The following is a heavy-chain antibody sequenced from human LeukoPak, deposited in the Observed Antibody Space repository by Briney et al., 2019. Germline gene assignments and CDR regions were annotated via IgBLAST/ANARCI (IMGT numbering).Heavy chain of an antibody. Sequence: GGSLRLSCAASGFTVSSNYMSWVRQAPGKGLEWVSVIYSGGSTYYADSVKGRFTISRDNSKNTLYLQMNSLRAEDTAVYYCARDRSSGSYLDAFDIWGQGTMVTVSS. V-gene: IGHV3-66*02. D-gene: IGHD1-26*01. CDR2: IYSGGST. J-gene: IGHJ3*02. CDR1: GFTVSSNY. CDR3: ARDRSSGSYLDAFDI.